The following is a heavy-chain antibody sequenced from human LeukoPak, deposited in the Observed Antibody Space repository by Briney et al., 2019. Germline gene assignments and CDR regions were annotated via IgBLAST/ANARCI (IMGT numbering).Heavy chain of an antibody. Sequence: PGGSLTLSCAGTGLTFSNYWVSWVRQPPGKGLEWVENMKEDGSQIYYVDSVKGRFTISRDNAKNSVYLQMNSLRAEDTAVYYCARSSGWLFDYWGQGTLVAVSS. CDR3: ARSSGWLFDY. D-gene: IGHD6-19*01. CDR1: GLTFSNYW. CDR2: MKEDGSQI. V-gene: IGHV3-7*01. J-gene: IGHJ4*02.